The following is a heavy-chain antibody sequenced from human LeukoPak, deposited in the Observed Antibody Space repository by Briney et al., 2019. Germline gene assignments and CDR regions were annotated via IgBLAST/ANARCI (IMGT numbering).Heavy chain of an antibody. D-gene: IGHD5-12*01. V-gene: IGHV4-34*01. CDR2: INHSGST. CDR3: ARRRGWLRPFDY. CDR1: GGSISNKY. J-gene: IGHJ4*02. Sequence: PSETLSLTCTVSGGSISNKYWSWIRQPPGKGLEWIGEINHSGSTNYNPSLKSRVTISVDTSKNQFSLKLSSVTAADTAVYYCARRRGWLRPFDYWGQGTLVTVSS.